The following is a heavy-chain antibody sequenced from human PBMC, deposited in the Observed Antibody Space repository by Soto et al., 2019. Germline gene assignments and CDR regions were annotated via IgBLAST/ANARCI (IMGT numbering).Heavy chain of an antibody. Sequence: GSLRLSCAASGFTFSSYDMHWVRQATGKGLEWVSAIGTAGDTYYPGSVKGRFTISRENAKNSLYLQMNSLRAGDTAVYYCARGSLLRFLEWLLEPSYYYYGMDVWGQGT. J-gene: IGHJ6*02. V-gene: IGHV3-13*01. CDR1: GFTFSSYD. D-gene: IGHD3-3*01. CDR2: IGTAGDT. CDR3: ARGSLLRFLEWLLEPSYYYYGMDV.